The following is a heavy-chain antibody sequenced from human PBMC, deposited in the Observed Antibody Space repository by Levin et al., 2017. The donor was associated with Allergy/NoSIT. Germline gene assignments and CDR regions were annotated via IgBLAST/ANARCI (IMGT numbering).Heavy chain of an antibody. J-gene: IGHJ4*02. CDR1: GFTFSSYA. V-gene: IGHV3-23*01. CDR3: VSYRDGPYIHIAY. Sequence: GGSLRLSCVVSGFTFSSYAMSWIRQTPDKGLEWISIISGESRTIYYADSVRGRFTISRDNSKNTLYLQMNSLTAADTALYYCVSYRDGPYIHIAYWGQGTLVTVSS. D-gene: IGHD3-16*02. CDR2: ISGESRTI.